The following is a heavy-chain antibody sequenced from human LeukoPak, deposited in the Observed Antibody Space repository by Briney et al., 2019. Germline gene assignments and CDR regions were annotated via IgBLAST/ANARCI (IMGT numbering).Heavy chain of an antibody. V-gene: IGHV3-23*01. CDR2: ISGSGGST. J-gene: IGHJ4*02. CDR1: GFTFSSYA. CDR3: ARAPGGFHGDYSPIAY. Sequence: HTGGSLRLSCTASGFTFSSYAMSWVRQAPGKGLEWVSAISGSGGSTYYADSVKGRFTISRDNSQNTLFLQMNSLRAEETAMYYCARAPGGFHGDYSPIAYWGQGTLVTVSS. D-gene: IGHD4-17*01.